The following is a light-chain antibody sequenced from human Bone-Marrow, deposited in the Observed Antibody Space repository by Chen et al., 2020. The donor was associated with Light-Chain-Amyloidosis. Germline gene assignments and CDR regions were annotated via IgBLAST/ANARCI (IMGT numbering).Light chain of an antibody. CDR2: WAS. CDR3: QQYHSTPFT. J-gene: IGKJ4*01. CDR1: QGVLSSANNKNY. V-gene: IGKV4-1*01. Sequence: DIVVTQSPDSLPVSLGERTTINCKSSQGVLSSANNKNYLAWYQQKPGQPPKLLIYWASFRESGVPDRFSGSGSGTDFSLTISSLQAEDVAVYYCQQYHSTPFTFGGGTKVEI.